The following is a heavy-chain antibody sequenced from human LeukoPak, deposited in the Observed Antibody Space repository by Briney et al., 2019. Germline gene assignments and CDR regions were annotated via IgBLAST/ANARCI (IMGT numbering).Heavy chain of an antibody. CDR1: GFTFSSYS. J-gene: IGHJ4*02. D-gene: IGHD3-10*01. CDR3: AKDSKNYYGSGSHPGDY. Sequence: QSGGSLRLSCAASGFTFSSYSMNWVRQAPGKGLEWVSGISWNSGSIGYADSVKGRFTISRDNAKNSLYLQMNSLRAEDTALYYCAKDSKNYYGSGSHPGDYWGQGTLVTVSS. CDR2: ISWNSGSI. V-gene: IGHV3-9*01.